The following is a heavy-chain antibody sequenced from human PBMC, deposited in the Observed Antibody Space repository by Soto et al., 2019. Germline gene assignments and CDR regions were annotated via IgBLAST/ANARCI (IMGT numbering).Heavy chain of an antibody. CDR1: GGTFSRHS. Sequence: QVQMVQSGAEVKKPGSSARVSCKVSGGTFSRHSISWVRQAPGQGLEWMGGIIPIFDATQYAQKFQGRLTITADESTTTFHMDLSGLRPEDTAIYYCARDLTSVRRSWRQGTLVTVS. CDR3: ARDLTSVRRS. CDR2: IIPIFDAT. V-gene: IGHV1-69*01. J-gene: IGHJ4*02.